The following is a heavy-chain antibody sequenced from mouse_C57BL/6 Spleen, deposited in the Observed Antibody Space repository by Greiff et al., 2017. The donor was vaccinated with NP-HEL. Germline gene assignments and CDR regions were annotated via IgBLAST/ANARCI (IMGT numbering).Heavy chain of an antibody. J-gene: IGHJ2*01. D-gene: IGHD1-1*01. Sequence: EVHLVESGPGLVKPSQSLSLTCSVTGYSITSGYYWNWIRQFPGNKLEWMGYISYDGSNNYNPSLKNRISITRDTSKNQFFLKLNSVTTEDTATYYCARDYYYGSSWSYWGQGTTLTVSS. V-gene: IGHV3-6*01. CDR3: ARDYYYGSSWSY. CDR1: GYSITSGYY. CDR2: ISYDGSN.